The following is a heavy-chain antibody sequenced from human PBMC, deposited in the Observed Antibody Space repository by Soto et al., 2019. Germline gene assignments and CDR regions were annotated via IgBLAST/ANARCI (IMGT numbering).Heavy chain of an antibody. Sequence: GASVKVSCKASGYTFTSYYMHWVRQAPGQGLEWMAIINPSGGSTNYAQKFQGRVTMTRDTSTSTVYMELSSLRSEDTAVYYCAIEVLLWFGELNTSNRYFDYWGQGTPVTVSS. CDR3: AIEVLLWFGELNTSNRYFDY. V-gene: IGHV1-46*03. CDR1: GYTFTSYY. CDR2: INPSGGST. J-gene: IGHJ4*02. D-gene: IGHD3-10*01.